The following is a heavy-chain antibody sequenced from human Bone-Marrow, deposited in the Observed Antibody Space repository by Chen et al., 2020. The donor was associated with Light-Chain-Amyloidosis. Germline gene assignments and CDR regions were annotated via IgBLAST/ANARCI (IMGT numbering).Heavy chain of an antibody. J-gene: IGHJ6*02. Sequence: QVQLVQSGAEVKKPGASVKVSCTASGYTFTSYDIHWVRQATGQGLEWMGWMNPNSGNTGYAQKFQGRVTMTRNTSISTAYMELSSLRSEDTAVYYCARGAYCSSTSCYFYYYYYGMDVWGQGTTVTVSS. D-gene: IGHD2-2*01. CDR3: ARGAYCSSTSCYFYYYYYGMDV. V-gene: IGHV1-8*01. CDR2: MNPNSGNT. CDR1: GYTFTSYD.